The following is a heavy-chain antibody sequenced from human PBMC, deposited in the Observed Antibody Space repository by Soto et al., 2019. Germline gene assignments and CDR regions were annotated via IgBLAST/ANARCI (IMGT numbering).Heavy chain of an antibody. Sequence: ASVKVSCKASRYSFTTYALHWVRQAPGQRLEWMGWINAGNGDTKYSEKFQGRVTITRDTSANTAYMELSSLRSEDTSVYYCARDPGTGAALRASNFDCWGQGNLVTVSS. CDR3: ARDPGTGAALRASNFDC. CDR2: INAGNGDT. V-gene: IGHV1-3*01. J-gene: IGHJ4*02. D-gene: IGHD1-1*01. CDR1: RYSFTTYA.